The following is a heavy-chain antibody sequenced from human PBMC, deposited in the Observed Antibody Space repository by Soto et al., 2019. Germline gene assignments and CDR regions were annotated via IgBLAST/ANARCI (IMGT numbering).Heavy chain of an antibody. J-gene: IGHJ4*02. CDR3: STGSPFSGSVFDY. D-gene: IGHD1-26*01. CDR2: IKSKSAGETT. V-gene: IGHV3-15*05. CDR1: GFSFRTTC. Sequence: EVQLVESGGGLVKPGGSLRLSCAASGFSFRTTCMAWVRQAPGKGPEWVGRIKSKSAGETTDYADPVKGRFTISRDDSKDTLYLPMDSLETGDTGVYYCSTGSPFSGSVFDYWGQGTLVTVSS.